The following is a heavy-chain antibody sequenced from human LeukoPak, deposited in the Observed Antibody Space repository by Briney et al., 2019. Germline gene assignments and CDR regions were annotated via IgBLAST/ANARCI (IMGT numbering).Heavy chain of an antibody. D-gene: IGHD1-26*01. V-gene: IGHV4-59*01. CDR3: ARDSAAGFDY. J-gene: IGHJ4*02. Sequence: SETLSLTCTVTGGSISRYYWSWIRQPPGRGLEWIGYIYYSWSTNCNPSLHSPVTISVDTFKNQFSLKLSSVTAADTAVYYCARDSAAGFDYWGQGTLVTVSS. CDR1: GGSISRYY. CDR2: IYYSWST.